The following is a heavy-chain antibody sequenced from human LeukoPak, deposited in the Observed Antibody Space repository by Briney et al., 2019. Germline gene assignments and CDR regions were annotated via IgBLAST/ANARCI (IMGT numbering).Heavy chain of an antibody. Sequence: GGSLSLSCEPSGFIFKDCAMHWVRQAPGKGQEWVSVVSGTGGRTYYADSVKGRFTISRDNSKNTLYLQMNSLRAEDTALYYCVKASSSSPQYNWFDAWGQGTLVTVSS. CDR1: GFIFKDCA. CDR3: VKASSSSPQYNWFDA. J-gene: IGHJ5*02. CDR2: VSGTGGRT. D-gene: IGHD6-6*01. V-gene: IGHV3-23*01.